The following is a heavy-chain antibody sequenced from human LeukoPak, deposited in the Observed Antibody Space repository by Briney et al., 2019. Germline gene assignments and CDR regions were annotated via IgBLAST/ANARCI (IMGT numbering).Heavy chain of an antibody. CDR3: ARDRRGHYYYGMDV. V-gene: IGHV3-7*01. Sequence: GGSLRLSCAASGFTFSSYWMSWVRQAPGKGREWVANIKQDGSEKNYVDSVKGRFTISRDNAKNSLYLQMNSLRAEDTAVYYCARDRRGHYYYGMDVWGQGTTVTVSS. CDR2: IKQDGSEK. J-gene: IGHJ6*02. CDR1: GFTFSSYW. D-gene: IGHD3-10*01.